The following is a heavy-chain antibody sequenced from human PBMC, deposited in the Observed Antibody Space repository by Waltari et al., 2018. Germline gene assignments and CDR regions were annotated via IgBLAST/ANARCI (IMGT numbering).Heavy chain of an antibody. CDR2: ISSSSSYI. J-gene: IGHJ6*03. V-gene: IGHV3-21*01. CDR3: AREFKMGIDYYYYMDV. D-gene: IGHD7-27*01. Sequence: EVQLVESGGGLVKPGGSLRLSCAASGFTFSSYSMNWVRQAPWKGLEWFSSISSSSSYIYYADSVKGRFTISRDNAKNSLYLQMNSLRAEDTAVYYCAREFKMGIDYYYYMDVWGKGTTVTVSS. CDR1: GFTFSSYS.